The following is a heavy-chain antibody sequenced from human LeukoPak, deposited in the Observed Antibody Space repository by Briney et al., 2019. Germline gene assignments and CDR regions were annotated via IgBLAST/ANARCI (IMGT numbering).Heavy chain of an antibody. J-gene: IGHJ3*02. CDR2: IYSGGTT. D-gene: IGHD3-10*01. CDR1: GFTISSNF. Sequence: PGGSLRLSCAASGFTISSNFMSWVRQAPGKGLEWVSVIYSGGTTYYADSVKGRFTISRDNSKNTLYLQMNSLRAEDTGVYYCAKDSLSYGSGSYYIALYAFDIWGQGTMVTVSS. CDR3: AKDSLSYGSGSYYIALYAFDI. V-gene: IGHV3-66*02.